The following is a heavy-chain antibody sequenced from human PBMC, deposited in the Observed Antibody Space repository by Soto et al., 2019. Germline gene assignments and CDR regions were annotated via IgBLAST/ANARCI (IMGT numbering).Heavy chain of an antibody. CDR3: ARTATYYYDSSGFYLGQ. V-gene: IGHV4-59*08. D-gene: IGHD3-22*01. CDR2: IYYSGNT. CDR1: GGSISNYY. J-gene: IGHJ4*02. Sequence: PSETLSLTCTVSGGSISNYYWSWIRQPPGKGLEWIGNIYYSGNTNYNPSLKSRVTISIDTSKNQFSLELSSVTAADTAVYYCARTATYYYDSSGFYLGQWGQGTLVTVSS.